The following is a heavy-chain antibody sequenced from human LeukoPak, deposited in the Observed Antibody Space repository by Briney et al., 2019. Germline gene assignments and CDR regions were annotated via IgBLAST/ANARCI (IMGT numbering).Heavy chain of an antibody. CDR1: GFTFTNRW. Sequence: PGGSLRLSCAASGFTFTNRWMNWVRQAPGKGLEWVAKIGKDGSEKNYVDSVKGRITISRDNAKSSLYLQMNSLRAEDTAVYYCVREGDYVWGDYRSLDYWGQGTLVTVSS. CDR3: VREGDYVWGDYRSLDY. J-gene: IGHJ4*02. D-gene: IGHD3-16*02. CDR2: IGKDGSEK. V-gene: IGHV3-7*01.